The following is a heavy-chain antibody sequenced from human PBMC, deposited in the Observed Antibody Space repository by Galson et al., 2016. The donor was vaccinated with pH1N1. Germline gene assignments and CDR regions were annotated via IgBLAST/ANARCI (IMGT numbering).Heavy chain of an antibody. Sequence: SLRLSCAASGFTFSNYWMNWVRQAPGKGLEWVANIKQDGSVKYFVDSVKGRSTISRDNARNSVSLQMNSLRAEDTAVYYCVKALEQWGQGTLVIVSS. J-gene: IGHJ1*01. CDR2: IKQDGSVK. CDR3: VKALEQ. CDR1: GFTFSNYW. V-gene: IGHV3-7*01.